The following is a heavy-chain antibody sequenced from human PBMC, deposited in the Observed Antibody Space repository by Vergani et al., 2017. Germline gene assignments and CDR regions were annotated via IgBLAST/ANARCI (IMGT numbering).Heavy chain of an antibody. V-gene: IGHV3-23*01. D-gene: IGHD6-19*01. J-gene: IGHJ4*02. Sequence: EVQLLESGGGLVQPGGSLRLSCAASGFTFSSYAMSWVRQALGKGLEWVSAINGSGGSTYYADSVKGRFTISRDNSKNTLYLQMNSLRAEDTAVYYCANDLMAGNGVWGQGTLVTVSS. CDR1: GFTFSSYA. CDR3: ANDLMAGNGV. CDR2: INGSGGST.